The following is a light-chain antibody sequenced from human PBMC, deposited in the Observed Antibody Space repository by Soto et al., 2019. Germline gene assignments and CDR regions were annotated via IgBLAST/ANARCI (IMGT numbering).Light chain of an antibody. CDR3: QQRSNWPPFT. J-gene: IGKJ3*01. CDR2: DAS. CDR1: QSVSSY. Sequence: EIVLTQSPATLSLSPGERATLSCRASQSVSSYLAWYQQKPGQAPRLLIYDASNRATGIPARFSGSGSGTDFTSTISSLEPEDFAVYYCQQRSNWPPFTFGPGTKVDIK. V-gene: IGKV3-11*01.